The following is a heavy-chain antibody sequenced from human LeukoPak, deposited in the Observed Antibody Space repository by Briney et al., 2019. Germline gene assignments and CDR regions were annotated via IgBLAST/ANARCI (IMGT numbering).Heavy chain of an antibody. V-gene: IGHV3-23*01. J-gene: IGHJ4*02. CDR2: IGGSST. Sequence: PGGSLRLSCAASGFPFTIYAMSWVRQAPGKGLEWVSSIGGSSTYYAYFVKGRFTISRDTSKNTMYLQMNSLRADDTAIYYCTKYRGFGDSYDSWGQGTLVTVSS. CDR1: GFPFTIYA. D-gene: IGHD3-10*01. CDR3: TKYRGFGDSYDS.